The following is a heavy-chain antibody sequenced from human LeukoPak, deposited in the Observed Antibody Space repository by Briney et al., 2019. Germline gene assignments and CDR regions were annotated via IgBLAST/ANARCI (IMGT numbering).Heavy chain of an antibody. D-gene: IGHD3-9*01. CDR2: IYHSGST. Sequence: SGTLSLTCAVSGGSISSSNWWSWVRQPPGKGLEWIGEIYHSGSTNYIPSIKSRVTISVDKSKNQFSLKLSSVTAADTAVYYCARAVGYFDHSLDYWGQGTLVTVSS. CDR1: GGSISSSNW. CDR3: ARAVGYFDHSLDY. J-gene: IGHJ4*02. V-gene: IGHV4-4*02.